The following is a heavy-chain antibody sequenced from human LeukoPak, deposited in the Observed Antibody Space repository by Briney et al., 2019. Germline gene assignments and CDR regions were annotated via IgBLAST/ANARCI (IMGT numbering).Heavy chain of an antibody. V-gene: IGHV3-48*01. D-gene: IGHD4-11*01. CDR3: ARGRVTRYEGYFDY. J-gene: IGHJ4*02. Sequence: QTGGSLRLSCAASGFTFSSYSMNWVRQAPGKGLEWVSYISSSSSTIYYADSVKGRFTISRDNAKNSLYLQMNSLRAEDTAVYYCARGRVTRYEGYFDYWGQGTLVTVSS. CDR1: GFTFSSYS. CDR2: ISSSSSTI.